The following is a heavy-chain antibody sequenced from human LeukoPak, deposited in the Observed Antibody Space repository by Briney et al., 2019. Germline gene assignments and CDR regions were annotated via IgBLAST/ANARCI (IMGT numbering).Heavy chain of an antibody. CDR2: ISHSGNT. CDR3: ARGFCADEICQVFTH. V-gene: IGHV4-38-2*02. CDR1: GYSISSGYY. J-gene: IGHJ4*02. D-gene: IGHD2-21*01. Sequence: SETLSLTCTVSGYSISSGYYWGWIRQTPGKGLEWIGYISHSGNTDYAPSLNSRVTMSLDTSKNQFSLKLSSVTAADTALYFCARGFCADEICQVFTHWGQGTLVTVSS.